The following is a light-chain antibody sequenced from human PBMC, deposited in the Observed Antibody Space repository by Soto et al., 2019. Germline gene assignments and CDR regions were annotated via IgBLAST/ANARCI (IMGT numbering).Light chain of an antibody. CDR3: QQYGSSPYT. Sequence: EIVLTQSPGTLSLSPGERATLSCRASQSVSSSYLAWYQQNPGQAPRLLIYGASSRATGIPDRFSGSGSGTDFTLTISRREPEDFAVYYCQQYGSSPYTFGQGTKLEIK. CDR2: GAS. J-gene: IGKJ2*01. CDR1: QSVSSSY. V-gene: IGKV3-20*01.